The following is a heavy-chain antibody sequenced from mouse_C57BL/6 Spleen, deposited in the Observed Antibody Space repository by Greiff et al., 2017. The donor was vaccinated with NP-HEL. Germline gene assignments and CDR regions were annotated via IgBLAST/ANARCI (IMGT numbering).Heavy chain of an antibody. D-gene: IGHD1-1*01. CDR3: ARSRRDGSSEDYAMDY. Sequence: QVQLQQPGAELVRPGTSVKLSCTASGYTFTSYWMHWVKQRPGQGLEWIGVIDPSDSYTNYNPKFNGKATLTVATSSSTAYMQLSSLTSEDSAVYYCARSRRDGSSEDYAMDYWGQGTSVTVSS. V-gene: IGHV1-59*01. CDR2: IDPSDSYT. J-gene: IGHJ4*01. CDR1: GYTFTSYW.